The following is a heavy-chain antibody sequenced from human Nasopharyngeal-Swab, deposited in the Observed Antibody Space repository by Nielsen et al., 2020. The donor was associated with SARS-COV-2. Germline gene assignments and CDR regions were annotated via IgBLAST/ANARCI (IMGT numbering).Heavy chain of an antibody. CDR2: IRMYNGKT. CDR3: ARDRSLLPAANDALDV. CDR1: GYTFTGYG. D-gene: IGHD6-13*01. J-gene: IGHJ3*01. Sequence: ASVKVSCKASGYTFTGYGMSWVRQAPGRGLEWMGWIRMYNGKTHYAQKFQGRVTMSTDTSTNTARMELKSLTSDDTAVYFCARDRSLLPAANDALDVWGQGTTVTISS. V-gene: IGHV1-18*01.